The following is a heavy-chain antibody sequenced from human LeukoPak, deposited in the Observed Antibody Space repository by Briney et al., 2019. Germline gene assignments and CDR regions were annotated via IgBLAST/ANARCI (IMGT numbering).Heavy chain of an antibody. V-gene: IGHV1-8*03. D-gene: IGHD2-8*01. Sequence: ASVKVSCKASGYTFTSYGISWVRQATGQGLEWMGWMNPNSGNTGYAQKFQGRVTITRNTSISTVYMELSRLRSEDTAVYYCARGGDIVLMVYAVPSSDFDYWGQGTLVTVSS. CDR1: GYTFTSYG. CDR3: ARGGDIVLMVYAVPSSDFDY. J-gene: IGHJ4*02. CDR2: MNPNSGNT.